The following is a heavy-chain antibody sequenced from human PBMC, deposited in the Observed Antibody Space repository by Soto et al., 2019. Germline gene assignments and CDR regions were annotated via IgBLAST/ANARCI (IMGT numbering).Heavy chain of an antibody. J-gene: IGHJ6*02. Sequence: GGSLRLSCAASGFTFSNAWMNWVRQAPGKGLEWVGRIKSKTDGGTTDYAAPVKGRFTISRDDSKNTLYLQMNSLKTEDTAVYYCNTDDLAVAGPYYYYYGMDVWGQGTTVTLSS. CDR3: NTDDLAVAGPYYYYYGMDV. V-gene: IGHV3-15*07. CDR2: IKSKTDGGTT. CDR1: GFTFSNAW. D-gene: IGHD6-19*01.